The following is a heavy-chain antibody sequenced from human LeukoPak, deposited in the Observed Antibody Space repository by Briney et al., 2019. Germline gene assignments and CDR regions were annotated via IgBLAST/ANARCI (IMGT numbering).Heavy chain of an antibody. Sequence: PGGSLRLSCAASGFTFSDYYMSWIRQAPGKGLEWVSYISSSGSTIYYADSVKGRFTISRDNAKNSLYLQMNSLRAEDTAVYYCARGASLYQLLYEIDYWGQGTLVTVSS. CDR3: ARGASLYQLLYEIDY. CDR2: ISSSGSTI. J-gene: IGHJ4*02. D-gene: IGHD2-2*02. V-gene: IGHV3-11*04. CDR1: GFTFSDYY.